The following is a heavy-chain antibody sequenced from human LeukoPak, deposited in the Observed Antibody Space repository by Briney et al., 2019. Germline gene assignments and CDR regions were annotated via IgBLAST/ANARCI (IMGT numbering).Heavy chain of an antibody. CDR3: ARGPAWEGTHYYFDY. CDR1: GYTFTSYD. V-gene: IGHV1-8*03. CDR2: MNPNSGNT. D-gene: IGHD1-26*01. J-gene: IGHJ4*02. Sequence: ASVKVSCKASGYTFTSYDINWVRQATGQGLEWMGWMNPNSGNTGYAQKFQGRVTITKNTSISTAYMELSSLRSEDTAVYYCARGPAWEGTHYYFDYWGQGNMVTVSS.